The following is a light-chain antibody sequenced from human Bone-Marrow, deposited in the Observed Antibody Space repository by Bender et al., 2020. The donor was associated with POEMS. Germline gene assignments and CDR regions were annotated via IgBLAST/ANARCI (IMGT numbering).Light chain of an antibody. V-gene: IGLV6-57*01. CDR2: EDN. Sequence: NFMLTQPHSVSESPGKTVTISCTRSSGSIDGNYVQWYQQRPGSSPTTIIYEDNRRPSGVPDRFSGSIDSSSNSAFITISGLKTEDEADYYCQSHNNENHDVIFGGGTKLTVL. CDR1: SGSIDGNY. J-gene: IGLJ2*01. CDR3: QSHNNENHDVI.